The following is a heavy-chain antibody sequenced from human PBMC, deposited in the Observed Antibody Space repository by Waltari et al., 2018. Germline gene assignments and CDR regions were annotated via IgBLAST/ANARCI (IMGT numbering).Heavy chain of an antibody. CDR1: DFPSRNPG. CDR3: TTRGWWALDY. CDR2: IKSKTDGGTT. V-gene: IGHV3-15*02. J-gene: IGHJ4*02. Sequence: EVQLVESGGAWVKLGGSFSPSCPASDFPSRNPGLTWAGQAPGKGLEWVGRIKSKTDGGTTDYAAPVKGRFTISRDDSKNTLYLQMNSLKTEDTAVYYCTTRGWWALDYWGQGTLVTVSS. D-gene: IGHD2-15*01.